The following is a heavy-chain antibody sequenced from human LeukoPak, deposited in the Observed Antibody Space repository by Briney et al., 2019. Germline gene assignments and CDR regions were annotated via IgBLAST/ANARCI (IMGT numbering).Heavy chain of an antibody. CDR2: INHSGST. Sequence: KPSETLSLTCAVYGGSFSGYYWSWIRQPPGKGLEWIGEINHSGSTNYNPSLKSRVTILVDTSKNQFSLKLSSVTAADTAVYYCARRKTYYYDSRGYVAPFDYWGQGTLVTVSS. D-gene: IGHD3-22*01. CDR1: GGSFSGYY. J-gene: IGHJ4*02. CDR3: ARRKTYYYDSRGYVAPFDY. V-gene: IGHV4-34*01.